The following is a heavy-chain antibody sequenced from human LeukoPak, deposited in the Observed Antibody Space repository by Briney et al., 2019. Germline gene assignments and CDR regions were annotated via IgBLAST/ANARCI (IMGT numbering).Heavy chain of an antibody. V-gene: IGHV3-33*01. J-gene: IGHJ3*02. CDR3: ARVSPHYGSGRYGAFDI. CDR1: GFTFSSYG. D-gene: IGHD3-10*01. CDR2: ILSDGSKE. Sequence: PGGSLRLSCAASGFTFSSYGMHWVRQAPGKGLEWVAVILSDGSKEFYTDSVKGRFTISRENAKNSLYLQMNSLRAGDTAVYYCARVSPHYGSGRYGAFDIWGQGTMVTVSS.